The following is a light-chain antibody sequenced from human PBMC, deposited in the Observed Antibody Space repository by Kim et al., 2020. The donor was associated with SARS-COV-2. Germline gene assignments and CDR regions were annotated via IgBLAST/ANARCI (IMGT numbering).Light chain of an antibody. CDR3: QQYNNWRSIT. Sequence: SPGERGILSCRASQSVSSNLAWYQQKPGQAPRLLIHGASTRATGTPDRFSGSGSGTEFTLTISSLQSVDFAVYFCQQYNNWRSITFGQGTRLEIK. CDR1: QSVSSN. CDR2: GAS. V-gene: IGKV3-15*01. J-gene: IGKJ5*01.